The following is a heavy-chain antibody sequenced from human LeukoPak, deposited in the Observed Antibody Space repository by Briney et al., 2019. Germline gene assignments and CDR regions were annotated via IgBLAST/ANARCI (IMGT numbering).Heavy chain of an antibody. J-gene: IGHJ4*02. CDR3: ARDLDYGGNSSPLGD. V-gene: IGHV1-46*01. D-gene: IGHD4-23*01. CDR2: INPTGGST. CDR1: GYTFTSYF. Sequence: ASVKVSCKASGYTFTSYFMHWVRQAPGQGLEWMGIINPTGGSTSYAQKFQGRVTMTRGTSTSTVYMELSSLRSEDTAVYYCARDLDYGGNSSPLGDWGQGTLVTVSS.